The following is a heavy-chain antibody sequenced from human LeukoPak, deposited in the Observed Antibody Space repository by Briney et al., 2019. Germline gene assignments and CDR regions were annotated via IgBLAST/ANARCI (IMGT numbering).Heavy chain of an antibody. CDR3: ARDGSPYYYYMDV. CDR1: GFTFSDYY. D-gene: IGHD5-12*01. J-gene: IGHJ6*03. CDR2: ISSGASAI. V-gene: IGHV3-11*04. Sequence: GGSLRLSCAASGFTFSDYYINWIRQAPGKGLEWVSYISSGASAIYYADSVKGRFTISRDNARNSLYLQMNSLRAEDTAVYYCARDGSPYYYYMDVWGKGTTVTVSS.